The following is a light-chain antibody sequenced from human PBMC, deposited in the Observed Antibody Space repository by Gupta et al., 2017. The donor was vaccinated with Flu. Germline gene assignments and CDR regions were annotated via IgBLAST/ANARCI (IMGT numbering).Light chain of an antibody. V-gene: IGLV2-8*01. CDR1: SSDIGGYNY. Sequence: QSALTQPPSASGSPGQSVTISCSGTSSDIGGYNYVSWYQQYPGKGPKLMIYEVSKRPSGVPDRFSGSKSGNTASLTVSGLQAEDEADYYCSSYAGTNRVFGGGTKLTVL. J-gene: IGLJ3*02. CDR3: SSYAGTNRV. CDR2: EVS.